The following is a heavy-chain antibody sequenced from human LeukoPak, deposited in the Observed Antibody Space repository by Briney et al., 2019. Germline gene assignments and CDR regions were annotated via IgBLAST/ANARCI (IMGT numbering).Heavy chain of an antibody. D-gene: IGHD5-12*01. CDR3: TRDLTVATIRAPLQH. CDR2: IWYDGSNN. CDR1: GFTFSNYG. J-gene: IGHJ1*01. V-gene: IGHV3-33*01. Sequence: GGSLRLSCAASGFTFSNYGMHWVRQAPGKGLEWVAVIWYDGSNNYYADSEKGRFTTSRDKSNNTVHLQMNSLRAEDTAVYYCTRDLTVATIRAPLQHWGQGTLVTVSS.